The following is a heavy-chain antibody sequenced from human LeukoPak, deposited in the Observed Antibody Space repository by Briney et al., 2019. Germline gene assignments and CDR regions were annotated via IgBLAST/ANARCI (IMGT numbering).Heavy chain of an antibody. J-gene: IGHJ6*03. D-gene: IGHD3-10*02. V-gene: IGHV3-7*01. CDR1: GFTFSTYW. Sequence: TGGSLRLSCAASGFTFSTYWMSWVRQAPGKGLEWVATIQQDGSEKYYVDSVKGRFTISRDNAKNSLYLQMNSLRAEDTAVYYCAELGITMIGGVWGKGTTVTISS. CDR2: IQQDGSEK. CDR3: AELGITMIGGV.